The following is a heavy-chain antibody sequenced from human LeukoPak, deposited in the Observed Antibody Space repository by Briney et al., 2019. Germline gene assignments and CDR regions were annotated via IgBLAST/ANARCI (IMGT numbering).Heavy chain of an antibody. CDR2: IYYSGST. CDR3: ARDRFWGSAYFDY. Sequence: SQTLSLTCTVSGGSISSGGYYWSWIRQHPGKGLEWIGYIYYSGSTHYNPSLKSRVTISVDTSKNQFSLKLSSVTAADTAVYYCARDRFWGSAYFDYWGQGTLVTVSS. D-gene: IGHD7-27*01. J-gene: IGHJ4*02. V-gene: IGHV4-31*03. CDR1: GGSISSGGYY.